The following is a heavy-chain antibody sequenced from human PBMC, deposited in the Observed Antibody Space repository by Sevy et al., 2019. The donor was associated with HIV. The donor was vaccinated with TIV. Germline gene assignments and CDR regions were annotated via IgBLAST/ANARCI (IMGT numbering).Heavy chain of an antibody. Sequence: GGPLSLSCEPLGFPFSGYPLGGAPRAQGRGWGWVQALRGRGGSTYYAAPVKGGFTISRDNSKNTLYLQMNSLRAEDTAVYYCAVQPTITMIIPDFDYWGQGTLVTVSS. J-gene: IGHJ4*02. V-gene: IGHV3-23*01. CDR3: AVQPTITMIIPDFDY. CDR1: GFPFSGYP. CDR2: LRGRGGST. D-gene: IGHD3-22*01.